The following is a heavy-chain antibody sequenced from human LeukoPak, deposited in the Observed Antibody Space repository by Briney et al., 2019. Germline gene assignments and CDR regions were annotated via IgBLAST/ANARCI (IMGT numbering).Heavy chain of an antibody. V-gene: IGHV3-20*01. Sequence: GGSLRLSCAASGFTFDGYGMSWVRQAPGKGLELVSGINWNGGSTGYADSVKGRFTISRDNAKNSLYLQMNSLRAEDTALYHCARFGGSQEIDYWGQGTLVTVSS. CDR1: GFTFDGYG. J-gene: IGHJ4*02. CDR2: INWNGGST. D-gene: IGHD1-26*01. CDR3: ARFGGSQEIDY.